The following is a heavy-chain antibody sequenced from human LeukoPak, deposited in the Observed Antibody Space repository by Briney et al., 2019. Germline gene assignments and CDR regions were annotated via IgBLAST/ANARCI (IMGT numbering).Heavy chain of an antibody. CDR2: INHSGST. D-gene: IGHD3-10*01. V-gene: IGHV4-34*01. J-gene: IGHJ5*02. CDR1: GGSFSGYY. Sequence: SETLSLTCAVYGGSFSGYYWSWIRRPPGKGLEWIGEINHSGSTNYNPSLKSRVTISVDTSKNQFSLKLGSVTAADTAVYYCAREPYYGSGSRWFDPWGQGTLVTVSS. CDR3: AREPYYGSGSRWFDP.